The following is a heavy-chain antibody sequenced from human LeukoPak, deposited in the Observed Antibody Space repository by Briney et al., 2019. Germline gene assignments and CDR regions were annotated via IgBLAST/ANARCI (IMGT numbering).Heavy chain of an antibody. Sequence: SETLSLTCTVSGGSISGSSYYWGWIRQPPGKGLEWIGSIYYSGSTYYNPSLKSRVTISVDTSKNQFSLKLSSVTAADTAVYYCARGPPAEPGTGYYYGMDVWGQGTTVTASS. V-gene: IGHV4-39*02. CDR1: GGSISGSSYY. CDR3: ARGPPAEPGTGYYYGMDV. D-gene: IGHD2-2*01. CDR2: IYYSGST. J-gene: IGHJ6*02.